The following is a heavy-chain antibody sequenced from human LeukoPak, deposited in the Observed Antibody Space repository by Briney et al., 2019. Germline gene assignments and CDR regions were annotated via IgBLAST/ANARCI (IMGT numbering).Heavy chain of an antibody. J-gene: IGHJ4*02. CDR1: GYTFTSYD. Sequence: GASVKVSCKASGYTFTSYDISWVRQAPGQGLEWMGGIIPIFGTANYAQKFQGRVTITADESTSTAYMELSSLRSEDTAVYYCARDYGSGSANFDYWGQGTLVTVSS. V-gene: IGHV1-69*13. CDR3: ARDYGSGSANFDY. D-gene: IGHD3-10*01. CDR2: IIPIFGTA.